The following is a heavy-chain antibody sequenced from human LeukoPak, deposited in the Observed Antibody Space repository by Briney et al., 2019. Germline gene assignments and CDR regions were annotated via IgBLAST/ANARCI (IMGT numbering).Heavy chain of an antibody. V-gene: IGHV1-8*01. CDR1: GYTFTSYD. D-gene: IGHD3-10*01. Sequence: ASVKLSCRASGYTFTSYDINWVRQATGQGPEWMGWMNPNSGNTGYAQQFQGRVTMTRTTSTSTAYMELSSLRSDDTAVYYCARGWFGQLLQDYWGQGTLVTVSS. CDR2: MNPNSGNT. J-gene: IGHJ4*02. CDR3: ARGWFGQLLQDY.